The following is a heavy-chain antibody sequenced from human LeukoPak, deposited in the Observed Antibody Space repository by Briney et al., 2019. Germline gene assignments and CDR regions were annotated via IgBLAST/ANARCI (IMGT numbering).Heavy chain of an antibody. D-gene: IGHD5-18*01. J-gene: IGHJ3*02. CDR1: GGSISSGGYY. Sequence: SEILSLTCTVSGGSISSGGYYWSWIRQHPGKGLEWIGYIYHSGSTYYNPSLKSRVTISVDTSKNQFSLKLSSVTAADTAVYYCAREPASQLWLTGDAFDIWGQGTMVTVSS. V-gene: IGHV4-31*03. CDR2: IYHSGST. CDR3: AREPASQLWLTGDAFDI.